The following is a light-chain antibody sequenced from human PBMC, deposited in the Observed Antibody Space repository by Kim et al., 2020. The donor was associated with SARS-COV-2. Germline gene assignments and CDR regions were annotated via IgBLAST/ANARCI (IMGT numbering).Light chain of an antibody. J-gene: IGLJ1*01. CDR1: KIASKS. CDR3: QVWDSSSDPYV. CDR2: YDS. V-gene: IGLV3-21*04. Sequence: SYELTQPPSVSVAPGETATITCGGNKIASKSVHWYQQKPGQAPVVIIYYDSDRPSGIPERFSGSNSGNTATLTISRVEAGDEADYYCQVWDSSSDPYVFG.